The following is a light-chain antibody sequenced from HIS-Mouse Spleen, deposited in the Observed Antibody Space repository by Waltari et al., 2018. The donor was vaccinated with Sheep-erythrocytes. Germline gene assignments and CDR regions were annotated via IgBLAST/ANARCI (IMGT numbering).Light chain of an antibody. CDR3: CSYAGSYNHV. V-gene: IGLV2-11*01. J-gene: IGLJ1*01. CDR2: DVS. Sequence: QSALTQPRSVSGSPGQSVTISCTGTSSAVGGYNYVSWYQQYPGKAPKLMIYDVSKRPSWVPDRFSGSKSGNTASLTISGLQAEDEADYYCCSYAGSYNHVFATGTKVTVL. CDR1: SSAVGGYNY.